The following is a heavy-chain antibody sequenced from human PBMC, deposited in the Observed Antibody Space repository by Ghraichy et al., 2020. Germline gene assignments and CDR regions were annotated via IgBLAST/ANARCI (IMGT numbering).Heavy chain of an antibody. D-gene: IGHD3-10*01. V-gene: IGHV3-74*03. J-gene: IGHJ4*02. CDR3: ARDGSRDYFGSGSYYKY. Sequence: LSLTCAASGFTFSRYWMHWVRQAPGKGLVWVSRINSDGSDTTYAESVKGRFTISRDNAKNTLYLQINSLRAEDTAVYYCARDGSRDYFGSGSYYKYWGQGTLVTVSS. CDR1: GFTFSRYW. CDR2: INSDGSDT.